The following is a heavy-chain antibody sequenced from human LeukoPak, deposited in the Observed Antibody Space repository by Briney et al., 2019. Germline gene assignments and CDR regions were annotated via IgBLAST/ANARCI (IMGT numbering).Heavy chain of an antibody. V-gene: IGHV3-23*01. CDR1: GFTFSNHG. Sequence: GVLRLSCAASGFTFSNHGMNWVRQAPGKGLEWVSGISPSGDITYYADSVKGRFTISRDNSKNTLYLEVTSLTAEDTAVYYCAKDDAWLRFGEWSQGTLVTVSP. D-gene: IGHD3-10*01. CDR3: AKDDAWLRFGE. CDR2: ISPSGDIT. J-gene: IGHJ4*02.